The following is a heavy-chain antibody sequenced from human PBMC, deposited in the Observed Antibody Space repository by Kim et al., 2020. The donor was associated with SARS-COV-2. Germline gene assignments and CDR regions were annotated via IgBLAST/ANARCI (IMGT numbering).Heavy chain of an antibody. Sequence: GGSLRLSCAASGFTFSSYGMHWVRQAPGKGLEWVAVISYDGSNKYYADSVKGRFTISRDNSKNTLYLQMNSLRAEDTAVYYCAKLNWGTSGGQNRDFDYWGQGTLVTVSS. J-gene: IGHJ4*02. CDR1: GFTFSSYG. CDR2: ISYDGSNK. CDR3: AKLNWGTSGGQNRDFDY. V-gene: IGHV3-30*18. D-gene: IGHD7-27*01.